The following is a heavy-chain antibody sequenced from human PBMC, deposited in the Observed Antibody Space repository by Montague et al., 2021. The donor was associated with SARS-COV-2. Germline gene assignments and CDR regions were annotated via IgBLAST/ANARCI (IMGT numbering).Heavy chain of an antibody. CDR3: ARRIDYYGIDV. Sequence: TLSLTCTVSGGSISSGSLYWSWIRQPAGKGLEWIGRIYTSGNTKYXPSLKSRVTISVDTSKNQFSLKLSSVTAADTAVYYCARRIDYYGIDVWGQGTTVTVSS. V-gene: IGHV4-61*02. J-gene: IGHJ6*02. CDR1: GGSISSGSLY. D-gene: IGHD1-26*01. CDR2: IYTSGNT.